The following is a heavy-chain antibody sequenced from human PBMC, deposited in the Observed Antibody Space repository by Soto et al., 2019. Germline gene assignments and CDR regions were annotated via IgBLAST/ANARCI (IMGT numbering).Heavy chain of an antibody. CDR2: INHSGST. D-gene: IGHD2-15*01. V-gene: IGHV4-34*01. Sequence: SETLSLTCAVYGGSFSGYYWSLIRQPPGKGLEWIGEINHSGSTNYNPSLKSRVTISVDTSKNQFSLKLSSVTAADTAVYYCARRYCSGGSCYSLGWYFDLWGRGTLVTVSS. CDR3: ARRYCSGGSCYSLGWYFDL. CDR1: GGSFSGYY. J-gene: IGHJ2*01.